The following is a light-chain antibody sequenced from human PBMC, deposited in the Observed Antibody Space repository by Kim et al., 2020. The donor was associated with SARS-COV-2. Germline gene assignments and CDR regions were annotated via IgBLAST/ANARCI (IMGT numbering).Light chain of an antibody. CDR2: GAS. Sequence: ATLSVSPGVRVTLSCWASQSVSSNVAWYQQKPGQPPRLLVSGASTRATGIPARFSGSGSGTEFSLSISSLQSEDFAVYYCQHPGTFGQGTKVDIK. J-gene: IGKJ1*01. CDR1: QSVSSN. V-gene: IGKV3-15*01. CDR3: QHPGT.